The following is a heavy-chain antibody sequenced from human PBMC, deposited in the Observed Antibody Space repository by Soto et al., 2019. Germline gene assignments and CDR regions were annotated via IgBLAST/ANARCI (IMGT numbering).Heavy chain of an antibody. D-gene: IGHD6-13*01. V-gene: IGHV4-59*01. CDR1: GGSISSYY. CDR3: AKGEYSSSWSYYYYYYYMDF. Sequence: SETLSLTCTVSGGSISSYYWSWIRQPPGKGLEWIGYIYYSGSTNYNPSLKSRVTISVDTSKNQFSLKLSSVTAADTAVYYCAKGEYSSSWSYYYYYYYMDFWGKGTTVTVS. J-gene: IGHJ6*03. CDR2: IYYSGST.